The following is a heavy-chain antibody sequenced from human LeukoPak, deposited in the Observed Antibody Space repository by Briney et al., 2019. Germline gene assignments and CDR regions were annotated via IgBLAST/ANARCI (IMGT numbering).Heavy chain of an antibody. CDR3: ARLPAYCSSTSCYVDY. Sequence: PGGSLRLSCAASGFTFSSYAMKWVRQAPGKGLEWVSYISSSGSTIYYADSVKGRFTISRDNAKNSLYLQMNSLRAEDTAVFYCARLPAYCSSTSCYVDYWGQGTLVTVSS. CDR2: ISSSGSTI. J-gene: IGHJ4*02. V-gene: IGHV3-48*04. CDR1: GFTFSSYA. D-gene: IGHD2-2*01.